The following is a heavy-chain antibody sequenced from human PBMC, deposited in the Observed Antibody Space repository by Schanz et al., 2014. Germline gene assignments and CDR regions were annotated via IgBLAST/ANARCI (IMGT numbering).Heavy chain of an antibody. J-gene: IGHJ4*02. CDR1: GGSSSDCY. Sequence: QVQLQQWGAGLLKASETLSLTCAVYGGSSSDCYWSWIRQPPGKGLEWIGEINHSGGTNYNPSLKSRVTMSVDTSKNQFSLKLSSVTAADTAVYYCARLPVGKSHGYFDCWGLGTLVTVSS. CDR3: ARLPVGKSHGYFDC. CDR2: INHSGGT. D-gene: IGHD1-1*01. V-gene: IGHV4-34*01.